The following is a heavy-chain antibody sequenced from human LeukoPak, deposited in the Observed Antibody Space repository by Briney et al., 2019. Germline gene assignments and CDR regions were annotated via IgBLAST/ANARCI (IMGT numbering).Heavy chain of an antibody. CDR2: MNPNSGNT. CDR3: ARGYIAVAGKVLVY. V-gene: IGHV1-8*01. D-gene: IGHD6-19*01. J-gene: IGHJ4*02. CDR1: GYTFTSYD. Sequence: ASVKVASKASGYTFTSYDINWVRQATGQGLEWMGWMNPNSGNTGHAQKIQGRVTMTRNTFISTAYMELSSLRSEDTAVYYGARGYIAVAGKVLVYWGQGTLVTVSS.